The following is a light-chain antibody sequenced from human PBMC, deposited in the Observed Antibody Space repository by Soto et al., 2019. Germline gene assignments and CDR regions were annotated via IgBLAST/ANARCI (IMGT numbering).Light chain of an antibody. J-gene: IGKJ1*01. V-gene: IGKV1-39*01. CDR3: QQSHNTPRT. CDR1: QSISSY. CDR2: AAS. Sequence: DIQMTQSPSSLSASVGDRVTITCQSNQSISSYLSWYQQKPGKAPNLLIYAASTLQSGVPSRFSGSGSGTDFILTISSLQPEDFATYYCQQSHNTPRTFGQGTKVEVK.